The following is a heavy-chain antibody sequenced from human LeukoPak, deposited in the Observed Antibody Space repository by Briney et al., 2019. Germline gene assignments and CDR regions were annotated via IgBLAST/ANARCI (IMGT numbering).Heavy chain of an antibody. CDR2: ISYSGAYT. CDR3: AKEFYYDSSGFPSLYFDF. J-gene: IGHJ4*02. D-gene: IGHD3-22*01. Sequence: GGSLRLSCAASGFTFSSHAMTWVRQAPGKGLEWVSAISYSGAYTHYADSVKGRFIISRDNSKNTLYLQMNSLRAEDTAVYYCAKEFYYDSSGFPSLYFDFWGQGTLVTVSS. CDR1: GFTFSSHA. V-gene: IGHV3-23*01.